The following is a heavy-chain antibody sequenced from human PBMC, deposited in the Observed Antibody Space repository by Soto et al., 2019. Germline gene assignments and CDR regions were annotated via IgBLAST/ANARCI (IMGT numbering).Heavy chain of an antibody. CDR1: GYTFTNYY. V-gene: IGHV1-46*01. CDR3: ARDFSGPMDY. J-gene: IGHJ4*02. CDR2: IYPSGGST. Sequence: ASVKVSCKASGYTFTNYYMHWVRQAPGQGLEWMGIIYPSGGSTRNAQKFQDRVTMTRDTSTSTVYMELSSLRSEDTAIYYCARDFSGPMDYWGRGTLVTVPQ. D-gene: IGHD3-10*01.